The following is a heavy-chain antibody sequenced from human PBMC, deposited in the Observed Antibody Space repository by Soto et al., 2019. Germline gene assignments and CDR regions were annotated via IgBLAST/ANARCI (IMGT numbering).Heavy chain of an antibody. J-gene: IGHJ6*02. CDR3: ASSVAKYYYYAMDV. CDR1: GGTFSSYA. V-gene: IGHV1-69*12. Sequence: QVQLVQSGAEVKKPGSSVKVSCKASGGTFSSYAISWVRQAPGQGLEWMGGIIPIFGTANYAQKFQGRVTITADDSTTTAYMEQSSRRSEDTAVYYCASSVAKYYYYAMDVWGQGTTVTVSS. D-gene: IGHD5-12*01. CDR2: IIPIFGTA.